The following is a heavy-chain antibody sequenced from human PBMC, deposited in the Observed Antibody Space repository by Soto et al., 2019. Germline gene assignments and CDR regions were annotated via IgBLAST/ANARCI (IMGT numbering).Heavy chain of an antibody. CDR1: GGTFSSYA. D-gene: IGHD3-10*01. Sequence: ASVKVSCKASGGTFSSYAISWVRQAPGQGLEWMGGIIPIFGTANYAQKFQGRVTITADESTSTAYMELSSLRSEDTAVYYCARVGYYGSGSYYWNYWGQGTLVTVSS. CDR2: IIPIFGTA. J-gene: IGHJ4*02. CDR3: ARVGYYGSGSYYWNY. V-gene: IGHV1-69*13.